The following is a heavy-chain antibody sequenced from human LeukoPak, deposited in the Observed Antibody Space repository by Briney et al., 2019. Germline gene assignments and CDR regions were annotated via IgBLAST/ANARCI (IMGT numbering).Heavy chain of an antibody. CDR3: AKVAQCSSTSCYRPSGMYFQH. J-gene: IGHJ1*01. V-gene: IGHV3-23*01. CDR1: GFTFSSYS. CDR2: ISGSGGST. D-gene: IGHD2-2*01. Sequence: GGSLRLSCAASGFTFSSYSMNWVRQAPGKGLEWVSAISGSGGSTYYADSVKGRFTISRDNSKNTLYLQMNSLRAEDTAVYYCAKVAQCSSTSCYRPSGMYFQHWGQGTLVTVSS.